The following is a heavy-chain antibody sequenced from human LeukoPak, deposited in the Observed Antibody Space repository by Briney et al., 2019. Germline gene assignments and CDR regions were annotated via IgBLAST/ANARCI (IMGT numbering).Heavy chain of an antibody. D-gene: IGHD2-21*02. CDR3: AKSFNIAVVTAILAD. CDR1: GVTFSSDA. V-gene: IGHV3-23*01. J-gene: IGHJ4*02. CDR2: ISGSGGST. Sequence: GGSLRLSCAASGVTFSSDAMSWGRQALEKRLEWGSAISGSGGSTYSADSVKGRFTISRDNSKNTLYLQMNSLRDEDTAVYYCAKSFNIAVVTAILADWGQGTLVTVSS.